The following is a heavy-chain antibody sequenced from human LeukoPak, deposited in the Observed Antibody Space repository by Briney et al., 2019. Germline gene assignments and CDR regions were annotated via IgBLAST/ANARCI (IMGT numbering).Heavy chain of an antibody. J-gene: IGHJ4*02. D-gene: IGHD2-15*01. Sequence: PSETLSLTCAVSGYSISSGYYWGWIRQPPGKGLEWIGSIYHSGSTYYNPSLKSRVTISVDTSKNQFSLKLSSVTAADTAVYYCARLTGSCSNNWGQGTLVTVSS. V-gene: IGHV4-38-2*01. CDR3: ARLTGSCSNN. CDR2: IYHSGST. CDR1: GYSISSGYY.